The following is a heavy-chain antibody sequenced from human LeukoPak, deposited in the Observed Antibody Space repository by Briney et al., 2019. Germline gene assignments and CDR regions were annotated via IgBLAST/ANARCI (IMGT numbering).Heavy chain of an antibody. CDR2: IYPRDGST. V-gene: IGHV1-46*01. Sequence: ASVKVSCKASGYTFTSNYIHWVRQAPGQGLVWMGMIYPRDGSTSYAQKFQGRVTVTRDTSTSTVHMELSGLRSEDTAVYYCARDQEGFDYWGRGTLVTVSS. J-gene: IGHJ4*02. CDR3: ARDQEGFDY. CDR1: GYTFTSNY.